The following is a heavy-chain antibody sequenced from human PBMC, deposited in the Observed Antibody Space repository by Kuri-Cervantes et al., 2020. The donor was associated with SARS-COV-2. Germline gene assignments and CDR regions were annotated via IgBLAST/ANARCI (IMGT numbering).Heavy chain of an antibody. V-gene: IGHV3-48*01. CDR2: ISSSSSTI. Sequence: GESLKISCAASGFTFSSYSMNWVRQAPGKGLEWVSSISSSSSTIYYADSVKGRFTISRDNAKNSLYLQMNSLRAEDTAVYYCTTDSVLWSWGQGTLVTVSS. J-gene: IGHJ5*02. CDR1: GFTFSSYS. D-gene: IGHD2-21*01. CDR3: TTDSVLWS.